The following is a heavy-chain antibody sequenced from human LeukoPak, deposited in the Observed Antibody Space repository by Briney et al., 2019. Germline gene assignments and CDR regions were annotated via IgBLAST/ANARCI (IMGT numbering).Heavy chain of an antibody. V-gene: IGHV4-38-2*02. CDR3: ASSVVAATLDAFDI. D-gene: IGHD2-15*01. CDR2: IYHSGRT. J-gene: IGHJ3*02. Sequence: PSETLSLTCTVSGYSISSGYYWGWIRQPPGKGLEWIGSIYHSGRTYYNPSLKSRVTISVDTSKNQFSLKLSSVTAADTAVYYCASSVVAATLDAFDIWGQGTLVTVSS. CDR1: GYSISSGYY.